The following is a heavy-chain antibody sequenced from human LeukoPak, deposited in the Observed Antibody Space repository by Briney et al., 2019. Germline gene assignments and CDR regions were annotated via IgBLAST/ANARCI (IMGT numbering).Heavy chain of an antibody. CDR3: AREREGTNGVRSAFDI. CDR2: IIPIFGTA. CDR1: GGTFSSYA. J-gene: IGHJ3*02. V-gene: IGHV1-69*13. D-gene: IGHD2-8*01. Sequence: SVKVSCKASGGTFSSYAISWVRQAPGQGLEWMGGIIPIFGTANYAQKFQGRVTITADESTSTAYMELSSLRSEDTAVYYCAREREGTNGVRSAFDIWGQGTMVTVSS.